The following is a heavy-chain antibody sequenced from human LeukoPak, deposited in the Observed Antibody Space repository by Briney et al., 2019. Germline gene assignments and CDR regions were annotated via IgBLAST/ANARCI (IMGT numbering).Heavy chain of an antibody. D-gene: IGHD5-18*01. CDR1: GFSFSNFA. CDR3: ARPRIQLWFPIHDDALLY. Sequence: PGGSLRLSCEASGFSFSNFAMHWVRQRPGKGLEYVSGIRRNGDSPYYSDSVKGRFSISRDNSKNTVYLQMGRLRPDDMAVYYCARPRIQLWFPIHDDALLYWGQGVLVSVSS. CDR2: IRRNGDSP. V-gene: IGHV3-64*02. J-gene: IGHJ4*02.